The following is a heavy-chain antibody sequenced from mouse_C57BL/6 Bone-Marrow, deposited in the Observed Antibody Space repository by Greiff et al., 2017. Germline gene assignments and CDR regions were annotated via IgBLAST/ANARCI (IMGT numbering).Heavy chain of an antibody. J-gene: IGHJ3*01. D-gene: IGHD1-1*01. CDR2: IDPNSGGT. CDR1: GYTFTSYW. Sequence: QVQLQQSGAELVKPGASVKLSCKASGYTFTSYWMHWVKQRPGRGLELIGRIDPNSGGTKYNEKFKSKATLTVDKPSITAYMQLSSLTSEDSAVYYCARMDYYGSPWFAYWGQGTLVTVSA. CDR3: ARMDYYGSPWFAY. V-gene: IGHV1-72*01.